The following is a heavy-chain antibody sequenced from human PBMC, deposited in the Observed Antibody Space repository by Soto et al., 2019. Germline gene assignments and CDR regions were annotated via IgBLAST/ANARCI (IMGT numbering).Heavy chain of an antibody. D-gene: IGHD3-22*01. CDR3: AREYWLLHFDY. J-gene: IGHJ4*02. Sequence: GSLRLSCTASGFTFSSYAMHWVRQAPGKGLEWVAVISYDGSNKYYADSVKGRFTISRDNSKNTLYLQMNSLRAEDTAVYYCAREYWLLHFDYWGQGTLVTVSS. V-gene: IGHV3-30-3*01. CDR2: ISYDGSNK. CDR1: GFTFSSYA.